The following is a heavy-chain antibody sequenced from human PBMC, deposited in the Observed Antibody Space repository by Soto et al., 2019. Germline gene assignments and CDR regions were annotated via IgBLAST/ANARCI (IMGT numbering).Heavy chain of an antibody. Sequence: SVKVSCKASGGTFSSYAISWVRQAPGQGLEWMGGIIPIFGTANYAQKFQGRVTITADESTSTAYMELSSLRSEDTAVYYCAKDLVYGDYVRFYWGQGTLVTVSS. CDR3: AKDLVYGDYVRFY. D-gene: IGHD4-17*01. CDR2: IIPIFGTA. V-gene: IGHV1-69*13. J-gene: IGHJ4*02. CDR1: GGTFSSYA.